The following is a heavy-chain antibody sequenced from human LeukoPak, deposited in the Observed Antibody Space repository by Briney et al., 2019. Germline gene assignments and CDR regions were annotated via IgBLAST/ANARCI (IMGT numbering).Heavy chain of an antibody. CDR1: GGTFNSYA. D-gene: IGHD3-16*02. J-gene: IGHJ3*02. CDR2: IIPIFGTT. Sequence: ASVKVSCKASGGTFNSYAITWVRQAPGQGLEWMGGIIPIFGTTYYAQKFQGRVTITTDESTSTAYMELSSLRSEDTAVYYCARALVQPSGAFDIWGQGTMVTVSS. CDR3: ARALVQPSGAFDI. V-gene: IGHV1-69*05.